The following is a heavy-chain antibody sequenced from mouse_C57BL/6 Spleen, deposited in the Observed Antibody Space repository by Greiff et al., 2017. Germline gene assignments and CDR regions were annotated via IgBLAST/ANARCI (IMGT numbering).Heavy chain of an antibody. J-gene: IGHJ1*03. Sequence: ESGPGLVKPSQSLSLTCSVTGYSITSGYYWNWIRQFPGNKLEWMGYISYDGSNNYNPSLKNRISITRDTSKNQFFLKLNSVTTEDTATYYCAREGYYGSTHFDVWGTGTTVTVSS. V-gene: IGHV3-6*01. CDR3: AREGYYGSTHFDV. CDR1: GYSITSGYY. CDR2: ISYDGSN. D-gene: IGHD1-1*01.